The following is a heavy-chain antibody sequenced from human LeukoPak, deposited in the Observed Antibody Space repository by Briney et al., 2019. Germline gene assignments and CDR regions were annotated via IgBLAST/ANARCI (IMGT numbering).Heavy chain of an antibody. V-gene: IGHV3-74*01. CDR1: GFTFSNHW. CDR3: ARGNSRAFDY. D-gene: IGHD2/OR15-2a*01. J-gene: IGHJ4*02. Sequence: GGSLRLSCAASGFTFSNHWMHWVRQTPEKGLVWVSNISPDGSRTDYADSVKGRFTISRDNSKNTLYLQMNSLRAEDTAVYYCARGNSRAFDYWGQGTLVTVSS. CDR2: ISPDGSRT.